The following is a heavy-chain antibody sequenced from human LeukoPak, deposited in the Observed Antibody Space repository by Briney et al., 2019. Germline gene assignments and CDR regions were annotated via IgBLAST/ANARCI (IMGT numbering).Heavy chain of an antibody. Sequence: PGGSLRLYCAASGFTFRNYAMSWVRQAPGKGLEWVGNIKQDGSEKRYADSVRGRFSISRDNAQTSLYLQMNSLRAEDTAVYYCARASDPWLQLTWGQGTLVTVSS. CDR2: IKQDGSEK. D-gene: IGHD5-24*01. CDR1: GFTFRNYA. V-gene: IGHV3-7*05. J-gene: IGHJ5*02. CDR3: ARASDPWLQLT.